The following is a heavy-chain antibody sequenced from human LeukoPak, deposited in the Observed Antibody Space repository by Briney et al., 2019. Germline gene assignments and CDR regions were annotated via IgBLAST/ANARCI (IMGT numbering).Heavy chain of an antibody. J-gene: IGHJ4*02. CDR2: LRSSGCTI. Sequence: GGSLRLSCAASGFTFSSYELNWVRQAPGEGREWASYLRSSGCTIYYADSVKGRFTISRDNAKNSLYLQMNTLKAETPPVYSCGKGLANYHDSSGYGRWGQGTLVTVSS. V-gene: IGHV3-48*03. CDR3: GKGLANYHDSSGYGR. CDR1: GFTFSSYE. D-gene: IGHD3-22*01.